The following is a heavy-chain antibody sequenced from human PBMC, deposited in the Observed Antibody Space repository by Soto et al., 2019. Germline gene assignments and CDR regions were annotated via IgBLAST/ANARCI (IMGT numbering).Heavy chain of an antibody. CDR1: GGTFSSYA. CDR2: IIPIFGTA. D-gene: IGHD2-2*01. J-gene: IGHJ6*02. CDR3: ARKLGYFSSTSRYPDYYYGMDV. V-gene: IGHV1-69*13. Sequence: SVKVSCKASGGTFSSYAISWVRQAPGQGLEWMGGIIPIFGTANYAQKFQGRVTITADESTSTAYMELSSLRSEDTAVYYCARKLGYFSSTSRYPDYYYGMDVWGQGTTVTVSS.